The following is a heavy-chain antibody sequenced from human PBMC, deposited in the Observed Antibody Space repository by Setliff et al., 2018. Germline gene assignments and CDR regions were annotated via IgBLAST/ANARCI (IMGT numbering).Heavy chain of an antibody. V-gene: IGHV3-74*01. CDR3: VRDRWKVMVNKGDDAFDL. CDR1: GFTFRSYT. CDR2: ISGDGTTT. D-gene: IGHD5-18*01. J-gene: IGHJ3*01. Sequence: GESLKISCEASGFTFRSYTMHWVRQAPGKGLVWVSRISGDGTTTHYVDSVKGRFTISRDNAKNSLDLQMDSLRGEDTAVYYCVRDRWKVMVNKGDDAFDLWGQGTMVTVSS.